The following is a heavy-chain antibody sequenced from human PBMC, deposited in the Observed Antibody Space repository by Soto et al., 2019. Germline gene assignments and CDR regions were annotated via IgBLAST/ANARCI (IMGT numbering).Heavy chain of an antibody. CDR1: GGSFSGYY. Sequence: SETLSLTCAVYGGSFSGYYWSWIRQPPGKGLEWIGEINHSGSTNYNPSLKSRVTISVDTSKNQFSLKLSSVTAEDTAVYYCASLTGYYGSGSYYRRIXHYGXDVWAQGTTVTVSS. CDR2: INHSGST. CDR3: ASLTGYYGSGSYYRRIXHYGXDV. D-gene: IGHD3-10*01. J-gene: IGHJ6*02. V-gene: IGHV4-34*01.